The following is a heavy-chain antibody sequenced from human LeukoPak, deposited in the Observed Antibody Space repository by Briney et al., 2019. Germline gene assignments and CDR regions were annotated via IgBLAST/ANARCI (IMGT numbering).Heavy chain of an antibody. CDR2: MNPNSGNT. CDR3: ARGIEYYYGSGSYLRWFDP. J-gene: IGHJ5*02. D-gene: IGHD3-10*01. CDR1: GYTFTSYD. V-gene: IGHV1-8*01. Sequence: EASVKVSCKASGYTFTSYDINWVRQATGQGLEWMGWMNPNSGNTGYAQKFQGRVTMTRNTSISTAYMELSSLRSEDTAVYYCARGIEYYYGSGSYLRWFDPWGQGTLVTVSS.